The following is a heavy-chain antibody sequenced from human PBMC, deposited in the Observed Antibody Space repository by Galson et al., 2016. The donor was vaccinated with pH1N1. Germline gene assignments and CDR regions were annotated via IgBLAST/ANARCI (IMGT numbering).Heavy chain of an antibody. Sequence: SVKVSCKASGYSVTRYYMHWVRQAPGQGLEWMGIIDPSAGTTTYSQKFQGRISLTRDTSTNSVYMELSTLRPDDSAIYFCARRYYFYYWGQGTLVTVSS. CDR1: GYSVTRYY. CDR3: ARRYYFYY. J-gene: IGHJ4*02. V-gene: IGHV1-46*01. CDR2: IDPSAGTT.